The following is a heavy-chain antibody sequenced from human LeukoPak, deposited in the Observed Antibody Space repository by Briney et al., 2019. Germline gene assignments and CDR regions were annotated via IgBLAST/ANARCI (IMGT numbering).Heavy chain of an antibody. J-gene: IGHJ3*02. CDR1: GFTFSSYW. V-gene: IGHV3-7*01. Sequence: GGSLRLSCAASGFTFSSYWMSRVRQAPGKGLEWVANIKQDGSEKYYVDSVKGRFTISRDNAKNSLYLQMNSLRAEDTAVYYCARDLKSHRWAFDIWGQGTMVTVSS. CDR3: ARDLKSHRWAFDI. CDR2: IKQDGSEK.